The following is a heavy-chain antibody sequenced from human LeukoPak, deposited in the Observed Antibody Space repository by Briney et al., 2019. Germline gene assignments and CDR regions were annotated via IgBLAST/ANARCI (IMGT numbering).Heavy chain of an antibody. Sequence: SETLSLTCAVYGGSFSGYYWSWIRQPPGKGLEWIGEINHSGSTNYNPSLKSRVTISVDTSKNQFSLMVNSLIAADTALYYCAGSVQSWLYYFDYWGQGTLVTVSS. CDR3: AGSVQSWLYYFDY. V-gene: IGHV4-34*01. CDR2: INHSGST. CDR1: GGSFSGYY. D-gene: IGHD5-24*01. J-gene: IGHJ4*02.